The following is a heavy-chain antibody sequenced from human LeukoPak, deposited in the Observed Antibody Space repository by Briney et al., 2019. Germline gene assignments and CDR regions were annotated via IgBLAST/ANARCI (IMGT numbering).Heavy chain of an antibody. Sequence: ASVKVSCKASGYTFTSYVINWVRQATGQGLEWMGWMNPNSGNTGYAQKFQGRVTMTRNTSISTAYMELSSLRSEDTAVYYCATLMGYDYVWGSYHPFINYWGQGTLVTVSS. V-gene: IGHV1-8*01. CDR2: MNPNSGNT. D-gene: IGHD3-16*02. CDR1: GYTFTSYV. CDR3: ATLMGYDYVWGSYHPFINY. J-gene: IGHJ4*02.